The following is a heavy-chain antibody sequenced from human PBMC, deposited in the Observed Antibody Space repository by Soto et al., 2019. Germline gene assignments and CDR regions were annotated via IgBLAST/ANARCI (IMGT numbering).Heavy chain of an antibody. CDR1: GFTFSSYG. CDR3: AKDHGKSSGYYAYFDY. V-gene: IGHV3-30*18. CDR2: ISYDGSNK. Sequence: QVQLVESGGGVVQPGRSLRLSCAASGFTFSSYGMHWVRQAPGKGLEWVAVISYDGSNKYYADSVKGRFTISRDNSKNTLSLQMNSLRAEDTAVYYCAKDHGKSSGYYAYFDYWGQGTLVTVSS. D-gene: IGHD3-22*01. J-gene: IGHJ4*02.